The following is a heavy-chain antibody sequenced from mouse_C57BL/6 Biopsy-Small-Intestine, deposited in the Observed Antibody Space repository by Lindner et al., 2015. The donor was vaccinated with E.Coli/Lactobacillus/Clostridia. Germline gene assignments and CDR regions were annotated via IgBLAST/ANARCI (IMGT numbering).Heavy chain of an antibody. Sequence: VQLQESGPELVKPGTSVKMSCRASGYTFTDYNIHWMKQSHGKSLEWIGYINPNNGDTNYNQKFKDKATLTVDKSSSTAYMELRSLTSDDSAVFYCAPYGYDFDYWGQGTTLTVSS. CDR1: GYTFTDYN. CDR2: INPNNGDT. J-gene: IGHJ2*01. CDR3: APYGYDFDY. D-gene: IGHD2-2*01. V-gene: IGHV1-22*01.